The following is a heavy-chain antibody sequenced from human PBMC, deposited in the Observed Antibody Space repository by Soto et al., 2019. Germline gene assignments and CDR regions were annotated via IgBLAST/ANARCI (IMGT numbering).Heavy chain of an antibody. CDR3: ARAPYRGANSRDAFDI. CDR1: GGSISTEYY. J-gene: IGHJ3*02. D-gene: IGHD7-27*01. Sequence: QVQLQESGPGLVKPSQTLSLTCTVSGGSISTEYYWSWIRQPPGKGLEWIGYIYYSGSTYYNPSLNNRVTISVDTSTNQFSLKVYSVTAADTAVYYCARAPYRGANSRDAFDIWGQGTMVTVSS. CDR2: IYYSGST. V-gene: IGHV4-30-4*01.